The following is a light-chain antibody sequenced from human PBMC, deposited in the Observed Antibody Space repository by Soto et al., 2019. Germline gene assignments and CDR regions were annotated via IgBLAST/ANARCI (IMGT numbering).Light chain of an antibody. CDR1: DSDVGGFDY. J-gene: IGLJ2*01. Sequence: QSALTQPRSLSGSLGQSVTISCTGTDSDVGGFDYVSWFQQHPGKAPKLLIYGVSKRPSGVPDHFSGSKSGNTASLTISGLHTEDEADYYCCSYAGTYTLVFGGGTKVTVL. CDR2: GVS. V-gene: IGLV2-11*01. CDR3: CSYAGTYTLV.